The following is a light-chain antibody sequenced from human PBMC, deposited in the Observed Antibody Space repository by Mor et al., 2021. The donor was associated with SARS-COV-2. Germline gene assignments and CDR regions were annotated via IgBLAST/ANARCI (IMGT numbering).Light chain of an antibody. V-gene: IGKV3-11*01. J-gene: IGKJ2*01. CDR3: QQRGNWPLYT. Sequence: NRATGVPARFSGSGSRTDFTLTISRLEPEDSAVYYCQQRGNWPLYTFGQGTKLEIK.